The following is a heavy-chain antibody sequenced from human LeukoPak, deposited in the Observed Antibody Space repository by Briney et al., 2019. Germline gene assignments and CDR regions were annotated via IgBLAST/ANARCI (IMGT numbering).Heavy chain of an antibody. V-gene: IGHV3-23*01. D-gene: IGHD2-2*01. J-gene: IGHJ4*02. CDR2: ISGSGGST. CDR1: GFSFSSYA. Sequence: VWSLRLSCAPSGFSFSSYAMSWVRQAPGKGLEWVSAISGSGGSTYYADSVKGRFTISRDNSKNTLYLQMNSLRAEDTAVCYCAQGYCSSTSCYAGLDYWGQGTLVTVSS. CDR3: AQGYCSSTSCYAGLDY.